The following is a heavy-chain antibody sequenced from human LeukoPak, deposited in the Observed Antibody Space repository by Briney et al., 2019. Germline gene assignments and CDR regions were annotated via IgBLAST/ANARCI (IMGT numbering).Heavy chain of an antibody. CDR3: AKDRRAGYWYFDL. V-gene: IGHV3-48*03. CDR1: GFTFSSYE. CDR2: ISSSGSTI. J-gene: IGHJ2*01. D-gene: IGHD6-13*01. Sequence: AGGSLRLSCAASGFTFSSYEMNWVRQAPGKGLEWVSYISSSGSTIYYADSVKGRFTISRDNSKNTMYLQMNSLRAEDTAVYSCAKDRRAGYWYFDLWGRGTLVTVSS.